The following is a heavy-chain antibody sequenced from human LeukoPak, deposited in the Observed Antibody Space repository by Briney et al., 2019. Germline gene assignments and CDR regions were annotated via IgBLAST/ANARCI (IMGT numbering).Heavy chain of an antibody. Sequence: GGSLRLSCAATGLTFTTSAMTWVRQAPGKGLEWVSSISGGGGSSYYADSVKGRFTISRDNSKNTLYLQMNSLRAEDTAVYYCAKDGGDWGQGTLVTVSS. CDR2: ISGGGGSS. J-gene: IGHJ4*02. D-gene: IGHD3-16*01. CDR3: AKDGGD. V-gene: IGHV3-23*01. CDR1: GLTFTTSA.